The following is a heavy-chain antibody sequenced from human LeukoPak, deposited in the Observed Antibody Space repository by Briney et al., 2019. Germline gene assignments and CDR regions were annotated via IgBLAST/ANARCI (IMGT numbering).Heavy chain of an antibody. Sequence: GRSLRLSCAASGFTFDDYAMHWVRQAPGKGLEWVSGINWNSGRIAYADSVKGRFTISRDNAKNSLYLQMNSLRAEDMTLYYCGRDTDSSAYYRAIDYWGRGTLVTVSS. CDR1: GFTFDDYA. D-gene: IGHD3-22*01. V-gene: IGHV3-9*03. CDR2: INWNSGRI. J-gene: IGHJ4*02. CDR3: GRDTDSSAYYRAIDY.